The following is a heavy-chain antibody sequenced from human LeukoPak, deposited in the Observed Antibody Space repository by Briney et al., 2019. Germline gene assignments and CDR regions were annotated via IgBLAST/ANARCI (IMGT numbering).Heavy chain of an antibody. CDR3: ARANIVVVPAANRKYYYYGMDV. J-gene: IGHJ6*02. V-gene: IGHV4-31*03. CDR2: IYYSGST. D-gene: IGHD2-2*01. Sequence: SETLSLTCTVSGGSISSGGYYWSWIRQHPGTGLEWIGYIYYSGSTYYNPSLKSRVTISVDTSKNQFSLKLSSVTAADTAVYYCARANIVVVPAANRKYYYYGMDVWGQGTTVTVSS. CDR1: GGSISSGGYY.